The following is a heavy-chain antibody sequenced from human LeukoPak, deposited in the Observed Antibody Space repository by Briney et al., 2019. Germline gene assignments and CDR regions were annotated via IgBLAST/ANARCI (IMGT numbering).Heavy chain of an antibody. V-gene: IGHV3-21*01. CDR3: ARTYYYGSGSNDY. J-gene: IGHJ4*02. Sequence: GGSLRLSCAASGFTFSNAWMNWVRQAPGKGLEWVSSISGSTNYIYFADSVKGRFTISRDNAKNSLYLQMNSLRAEDTAVYYCARTYYYGSGSNDYWGQGTLVTVSS. CDR2: ISGSTNYI. CDR1: GFTFSNAW. D-gene: IGHD3-10*01.